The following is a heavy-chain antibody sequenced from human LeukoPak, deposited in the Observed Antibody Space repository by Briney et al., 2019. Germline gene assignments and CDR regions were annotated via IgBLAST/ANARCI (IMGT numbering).Heavy chain of an antibody. Sequence: GGSLRLSCAASGFTFSSYAMSWVRQAPGKGLEWVSAISGSGGSTYYADSVKGRFTISRDNSKNTLYLQTNSLRAEDTAVYYCAKRTLLWFGEPHWGQGTLVTVSS. J-gene: IGHJ4*02. V-gene: IGHV3-23*01. D-gene: IGHD3-10*01. CDR1: GFTFSSYA. CDR2: ISGSGGST. CDR3: AKRTLLWFGEPH.